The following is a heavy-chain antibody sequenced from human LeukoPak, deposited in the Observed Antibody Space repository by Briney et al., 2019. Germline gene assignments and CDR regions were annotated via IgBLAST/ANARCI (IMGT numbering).Heavy chain of an antibody. CDR3: TRGVVGSTFGAFDI. V-gene: IGHV3-49*03. J-gene: IGHJ3*02. CDR2: IRSKAYGGTT. Sequence: GGSLRLSCTASGFTFGDYAMSWFRQAPGKGLEWVGFIRSKAYGGTTEYAASVKGRFTISRDDSKSIAYLQMNSLKTEDTAVYYCTRGVVGSTFGAFDIWGQGTMVTVSS. CDR1: GFTFGDYA. D-gene: IGHD1-26*01.